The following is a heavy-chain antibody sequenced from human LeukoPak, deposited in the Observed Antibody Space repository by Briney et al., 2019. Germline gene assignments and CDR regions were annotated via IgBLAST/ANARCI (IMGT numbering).Heavy chain of an antibody. J-gene: IGHJ4*02. D-gene: IGHD6-19*01. V-gene: IGHV1-24*01. CDR3: ATMEWLVKGFFH. CDR2: FDPEDGET. CDR1: GYTLTELS. Sequence: GASVKVSCKVSGYTLTELSMHWVRQAPGKGLEWMGGFDPEDGETIYAQKFQGRVTMTEDTSTDTAYMELSSLRSEDTAVYYCATMEWLVKGFFHWGQGTLVTVSS.